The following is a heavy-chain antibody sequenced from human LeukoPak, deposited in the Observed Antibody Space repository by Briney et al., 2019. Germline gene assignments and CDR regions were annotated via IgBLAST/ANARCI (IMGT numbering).Heavy chain of an antibody. CDR2: ISAYNGNT. CDR1: GYTFTSYG. Sequence: ASVKVSCKASGYTFTSYGISWVRQAPGQGLEWMGWISAYNGNTNYAQKLQGRVTMTTDTSTSTAYVELRSLRSDDTAVHYCARATWIVSGYQRTEWFDPWGQGTLVTVSS. D-gene: IGHD5-12*01. J-gene: IGHJ5*02. CDR3: ARATWIVSGYQRTEWFDP. V-gene: IGHV1-18*01.